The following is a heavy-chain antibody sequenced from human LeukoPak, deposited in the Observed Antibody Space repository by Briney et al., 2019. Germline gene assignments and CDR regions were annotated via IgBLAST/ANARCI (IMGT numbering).Heavy chain of an antibody. CDR1: GGSISSYY. CDR2: IYYSGST. CDR3: AREAVSGWYDYFDY. J-gene: IGHJ4*02. Sequence: SETLSLTCTVSGGSISSYYWSWIRQPPGKGLEWIGYIYYSGSTNYNPSLKSRVTISVDTSKNQFSLKLSSVTAADTAVYYCAREAVSGWYDYFDYWGQGTLVTVSS. D-gene: IGHD6-19*01. V-gene: IGHV4-59*01.